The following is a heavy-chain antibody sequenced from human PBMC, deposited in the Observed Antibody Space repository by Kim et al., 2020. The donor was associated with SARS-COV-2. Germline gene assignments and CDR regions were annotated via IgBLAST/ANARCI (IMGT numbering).Heavy chain of an antibody. D-gene: IGHD5-18*01. CDR3: ATTAVPYGMDV. Sequence: SETLSLTCTVSGGSISSYYWSWIRQPPGKGLEWIGYIYYSGSTNYNPSLKSRVTISVDTSKNQFSLKLSSVTAADTAVYYCATTAVPYGMDVWGQGTTVTVSS. J-gene: IGHJ6*02. CDR2: IYYSGST. CDR1: GGSISSYY. V-gene: IGHV4-59*01.